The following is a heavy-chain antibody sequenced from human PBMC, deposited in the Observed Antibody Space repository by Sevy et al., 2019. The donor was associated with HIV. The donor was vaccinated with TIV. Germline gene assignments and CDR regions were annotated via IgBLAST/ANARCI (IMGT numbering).Heavy chain of an antibody. CDR1: GFTFRTYA. Sequence: GGSLRLSCAASGFTFRTYAMTWVRQAPGKGLEWVSDMSGSGGETYYADSVKGRFTITRDNSNNTLYLQMNSLRAEDTAVYYCAKDRVSGTYYTGDFDYWGQGTLVTVSS. J-gene: IGHJ4*02. D-gene: IGHD3-10*01. CDR3: AKDRVSGTYYTGDFDY. CDR2: MSGSGGET. V-gene: IGHV3-23*01.